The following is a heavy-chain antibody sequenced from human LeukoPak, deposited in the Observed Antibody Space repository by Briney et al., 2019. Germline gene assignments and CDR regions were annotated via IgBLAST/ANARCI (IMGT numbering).Heavy chain of an antibody. CDR2: ISGSGGST. V-gene: IGHV3-23*01. Sequence: GGSLRLSCAASGFTFSSYAMSWVRQAPGKGLEWVSAISGSGGSTYYADSVKGRFTISRDNSKNTLYLQMNSLRAEDTAVYYCAKDRGGGAAAGTGLGYWGQGTLVTVSS. CDR1: GFTFSSYA. J-gene: IGHJ4*02. D-gene: IGHD6-13*01. CDR3: AKDRGGGAAAGTGLGY.